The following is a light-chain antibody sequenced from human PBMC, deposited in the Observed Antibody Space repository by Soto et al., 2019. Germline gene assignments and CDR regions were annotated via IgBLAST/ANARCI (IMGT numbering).Light chain of an antibody. V-gene: IGKV3-20*01. CDR3: QQCATSPRT. CDR1: QTVVNIY. J-gene: IGKJ1*01. CDR2: DAS. Sequence: EIVLTQSPGILSLSPGERATLSCRASQTVVNIYLAWYQQKPGQAPRLLVDDASRRAAGIPDRFSGSGSGTDFTLTINRLEPEDFAVYYCQQCATSPRTFGQGTKVEIK.